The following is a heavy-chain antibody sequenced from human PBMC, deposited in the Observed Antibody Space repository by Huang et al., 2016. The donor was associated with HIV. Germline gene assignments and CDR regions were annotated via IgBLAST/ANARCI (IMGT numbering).Heavy chain of an antibody. J-gene: IGHJ4*02. CDR3: ARVLRHSGNSGLIDF. CDR1: AGALTSHS. CDR2: FVPLVGTP. Sequence: QVHLVQSGAEVREPGSSVEVSCTSSAGALTSHSSTWVRQAPGHGLERVGTFVPLVGTPSCAQKFLGRLSFRADESTGAVYMELALLKSEDTAIYFCARVLRHSGNSGLIDFWGQGILVTVTS. D-gene: IGHD6-19*01. V-gene: IGHV1-69*08.